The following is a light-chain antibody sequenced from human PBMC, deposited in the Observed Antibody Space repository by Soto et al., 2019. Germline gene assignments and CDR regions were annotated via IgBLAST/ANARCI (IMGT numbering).Light chain of an antibody. CDR1: QSISSW. Sequence: DIQMTQSPSTLSASVGDRVTITCRASQSISSWLAWYQQKPGKAPKPLIYKASNLESGVPSRFSGSGSGTEFTLTISSLQPDDFATYYCQQYSTYSWTFGQGTQVEIK. J-gene: IGKJ1*01. CDR3: QQYSTYSWT. CDR2: KAS. V-gene: IGKV1-5*03.